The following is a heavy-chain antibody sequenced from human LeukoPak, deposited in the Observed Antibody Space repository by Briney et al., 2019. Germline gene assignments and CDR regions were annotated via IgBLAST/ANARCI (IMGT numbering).Heavy chain of an antibody. CDR1: GASVSGSPYY. CDR3: ARDSYLFDP. Sequence: PSETLSLTCTVSGASVSGSPYYWGWVRQPPGKGLEWIGYIYYSGSTNYNPSLKSRVTISVDTSKNQFSLKLSSVTAADTAVYYCARDSYLFDPWGQGTLVTVSS. CDR2: IYYSGST. V-gene: IGHV4-61*01. J-gene: IGHJ5*02. D-gene: IGHD2-21*01.